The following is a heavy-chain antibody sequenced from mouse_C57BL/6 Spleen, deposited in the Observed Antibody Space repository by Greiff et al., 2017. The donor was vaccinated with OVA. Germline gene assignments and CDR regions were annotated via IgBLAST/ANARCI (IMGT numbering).Heavy chain of an antibody. CDR1: GYTFTSYW. D-gene: IGHD2-4*01. J-gene: IGHJ3*01. V-gene: IGHV1-64*01. CDR2: IHPNSGST. Sequence: QVQLQQSGAELVKPGASVKLSCKASGYTFTSYWMHWVKQRPGQGLEWIGMIHPNSGSTNYNEKFKSKATLTVDKSSSTAYMQLSSLTSEDSAVYYCARFYDYDDGFAYWGQGTLVTVSA. CDR3: ARFYDYDDGFAY.